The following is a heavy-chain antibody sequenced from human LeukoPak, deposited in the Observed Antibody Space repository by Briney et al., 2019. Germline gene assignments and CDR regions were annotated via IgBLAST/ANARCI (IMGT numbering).Heavy chain of an antibody. CDR3: ARHRGHYYYGMDV. D-gene: IGHD2-21*01. Sequence: GGSLRLSCAASGFTFSDYYMSWIRQAPGKGLEWVSYISSSSSYTNYADSVKGRFTISRDNAKNSLYLQMNSLRAEDTAVYYCARHRGHYYYGMDVWGQGTTVTVSS. V-gene: IGHV3-11*06. CDR1: GFTFSDYY. J-gene: IGHJ6*02. CDR2: ISSSSSYT.